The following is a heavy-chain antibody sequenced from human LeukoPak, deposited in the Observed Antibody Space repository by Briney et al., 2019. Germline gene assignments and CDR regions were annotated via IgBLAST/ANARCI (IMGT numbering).Heavy chain of an antibody. CDR3: ATDFYSSGWYFDY. Sequence: GASVKVSCKASGYTFTGYYMHWVRQAPGQGLEWMGWINPNSGGTNYAQKFQGRVTMTRDTSISTAYMELSSLRSEDTAVYYCATDFYSSGWYFDYWGQGTLVTVSS. CDR2: INPNSGGT. J-gene: IGHJ4*02. V-gene: IGHV1-2*02. D-gene: IGHD6-19*01. CDR1: GYTFTGYY.